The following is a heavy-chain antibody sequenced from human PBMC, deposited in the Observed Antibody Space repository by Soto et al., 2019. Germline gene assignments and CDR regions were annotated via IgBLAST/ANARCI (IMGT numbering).Heavy chain of an antibody. CDR1: GFTFSSYA. J-gene: IGHJ6*02. D-gene: IGHD4-4*01. V-gene: IGHV3-23*01. CDR2: ISGSGGST. Sequence: EVQLLESGGGLVQPGGSLRLSCAASGFTFSSYAMSWVRQAPGKGLEWVSAISGSGGSTYYADSVKGRFTISRDNSKNTLYLQMNSLRAEDTAVYHCAKAPGYSNYVAYYYYYGMDVWGQGTTVTVSS. CDR3: AKAPGYSNYVAYYYYYGMDV.